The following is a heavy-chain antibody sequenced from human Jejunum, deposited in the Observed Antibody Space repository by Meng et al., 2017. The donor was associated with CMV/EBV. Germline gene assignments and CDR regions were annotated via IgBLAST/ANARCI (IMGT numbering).Heavy chain of an antibody. CDR3: ARASYGSGSPLGESWFDP. D-gene: IGHD3-10*01. Sequence: QVQLQESGPRLVKPSETLSLTCTVSGDSNRSHYWNWIRQPAGKGLEWIGRIYVSGITNYNPSLRSRITMSVDTSKNQFSLKLSSVTAADTAVYYCARASYGSGSPLGESWFDPWGQGTLVTVSP. V-gene: IGHV4-4*07. CDR1: GDSNRSHY. CDR2: IYVSGIT. J-gene: IGHJ5*02.